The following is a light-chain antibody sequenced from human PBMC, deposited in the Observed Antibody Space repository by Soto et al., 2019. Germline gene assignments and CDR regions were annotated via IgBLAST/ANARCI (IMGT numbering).Light chain of an antibody. V-gene: IGKV3-20*01. CDR3: QQYGRSPLT. CDR2: DAS. Sequence: EIVVTQSPDTLSLSPGERATLSCRASQSVRNNYLAWYQQKPGQAPRFLIYDASSRATGIPDRFSGSGSGTDFTLTISRLEPEDFAVYYCQQYGRSPLTFGGGTKVEIK. J-gene: IGKJ4*01. CDR1: QSVRNNY.